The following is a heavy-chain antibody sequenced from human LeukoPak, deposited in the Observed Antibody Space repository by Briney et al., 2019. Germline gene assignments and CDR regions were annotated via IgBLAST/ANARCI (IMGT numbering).Heavy chain of an antibody. CDR2: ISSSSSYI. CDR3: AGDGLLGYCSGGSCYSDY. CDR1: GFTFSSYS. D-gene: IGHD2-15*01. J-gene: IGHJ4*02. Sequence: GGSLRLSCAASGFTFSSYSMNWVRQAPGKGLEWVSSISSSSSYIYYADSVKGRFTISRDNAKNSLYLQMNSLRAEDTAVYYCAGDGLLGYCSGGSCYSDYWGQGTLVTVSS. V-gene: IGHV3-21*01.